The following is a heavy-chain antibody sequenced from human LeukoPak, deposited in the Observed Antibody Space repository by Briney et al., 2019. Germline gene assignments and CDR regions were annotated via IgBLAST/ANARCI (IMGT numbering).Heavy chain of an antibody. CDR2: IYPRDGST. CDR1: GYTFTSNY. J-gene: IGHJ4*02. Sequence: GASMKVSCKASGYTFTSNYIHWVRQAPGQGLEWMGMIYPRDGSTSYAQKFQGRVTVTRDTSTSTAHMELSGLRSEDTAVYYCARDQEGFDYWGQGTLVTVSS. V-gene: IGHV1-46*01. CDR3: ARDQEGFDY.